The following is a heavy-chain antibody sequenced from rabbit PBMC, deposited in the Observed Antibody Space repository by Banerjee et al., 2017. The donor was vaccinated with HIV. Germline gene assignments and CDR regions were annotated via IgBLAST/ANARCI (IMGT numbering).Heavy chain of an antibody. CDR1: GFDLSNYYW. Sequence: QEQLVESGGGLVKPEGSLTLTCKASGFDLSNYYWICWVRQAPGKGLEWIGCIYTGGSSGDTYYASWAKGRFTISKTSSTTLTLQMTSLTAADTATYFCARGGTLGGDGYDLWGQGTLVTVS. V-gene: IGHV1S45*01. CDR3: ARGGTLGGDGYDL. D-gene: IGHD6-1*01. J-gene: IGHJ3*01. CDR2: IYTGGSSGDT.